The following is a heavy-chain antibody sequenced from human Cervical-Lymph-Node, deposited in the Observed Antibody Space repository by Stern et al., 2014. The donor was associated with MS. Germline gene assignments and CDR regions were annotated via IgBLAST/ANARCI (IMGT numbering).Heavy chain of an antibody. CDR3: ARQTTAWASDV. D-gene: IGHD1-14*01. CDR1: GYKFSIYW. J-gene: IGHJ4*02. CDR2: IYPGDSET. V-gene: IGHV5-51*01. Sequence: VQLVQSGAELIRPGESLKISCKGSGYKFSIYWIAWVRQMPGKGLEWMGIIYPGDSETRYSPSLQGPGTMSADKATRTAYLQWSSLNASDSAMYFCARQTTAWASDVWGQGTLVTVSS.